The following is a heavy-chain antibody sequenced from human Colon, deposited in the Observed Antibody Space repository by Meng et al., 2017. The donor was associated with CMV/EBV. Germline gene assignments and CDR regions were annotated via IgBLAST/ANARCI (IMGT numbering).Heavy chain of an antibody. CDR2: IRSSSSPI. J-gene: IGHJ4*02. CDR3: AKNGAWFRVDS. V-gene: IGHV3-48*01. CDR1: GFTFSIYS. Sequence: GESLKISCAASGFTFSIYSMNWVRQAPGKGLEWISYIRSSSSPIYYADSVKGRFTISRDNSTNTLYLEMNSLRADDTALYFCAKNGAWFRVDSWGQGTPVTVSS. D-gene: IGHD3-10*01.